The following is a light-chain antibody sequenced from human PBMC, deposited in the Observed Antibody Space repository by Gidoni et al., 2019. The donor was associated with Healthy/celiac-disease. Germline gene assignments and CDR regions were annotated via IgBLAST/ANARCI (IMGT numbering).Light chain of an antibody. CDR3: QVWDSSSDHLVV. Sequence: SYVLPPPPSVSVAPGKTARITCGGNNIGSKSVHWYQQKPGQAPVLVVYDDSDRPSGIPERFSGSNSGNTATLTISRVEAGDEADYYCQVWDSSSDHLVVFGGGTKLTVL. CDR2: DDS. V-gene: IGLV3-21*03. CDR1: NIGSKS. J-gene: IGLJ2*01.